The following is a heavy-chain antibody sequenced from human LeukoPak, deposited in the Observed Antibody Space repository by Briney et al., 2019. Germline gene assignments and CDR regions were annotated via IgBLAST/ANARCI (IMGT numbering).Heavy chain of an antibody. J-gene: IGHJ6*03. CDR2: IIPIFGTA. CDR3: ARGTTSHYYYYYMDV. CDR1: GGTFSSYA. V-gene: IGHV1-69*05. D-gene: IGHD1-1*01. Sequence: SVKVSCKASGGTFSSYAISWVRQAPGQGLEWMGGIIPIFGTANYAQKFQGRVTITTDESTSTAYMELSSLRSEDTAVYYGARGTTSHYYYYYMDVWGKGTTVTVSS.